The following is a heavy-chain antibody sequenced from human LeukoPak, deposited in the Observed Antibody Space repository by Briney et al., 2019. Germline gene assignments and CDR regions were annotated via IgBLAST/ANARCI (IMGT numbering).Heavy chain of an antibody. CDR2: ISYGGSNK. D-gene: IGHD6-13*01. CDR1: GFTFSSYG. V-gene: IGHV3-30*18. Sequence: GGSLRLSCAASGFTFSSYGTHWVRQAPGKGLERVAVISYGGSNKYYADSVKGRFTISRDNSKNTLYLQMNSLRAEDTAVYYCAKDHSSSTGYFQHWGQGTLVTVSS. J-gene: IGHJ1*01. CDR3: AKDHSSSTGYFQH.